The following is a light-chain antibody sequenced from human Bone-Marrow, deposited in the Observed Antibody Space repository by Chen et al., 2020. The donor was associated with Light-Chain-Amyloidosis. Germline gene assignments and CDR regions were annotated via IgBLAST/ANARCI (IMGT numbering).Light chain of an antibody. J-gene: IGLJ3*02. Sequence: SYVLTPPSSVSVAPGQTATIACGGNNIGSTSVHWYQQTPGQAPLLVVYDDSDRPSGIPERLSGSNSGNKDTLTISRVEAGDEADYYCQVWDRSSDRPVFGGGTKLTVL. CDR3: QVWDRSSDRPV. V-gene: IGLV3-21*02. CDR2: DDS. CDR1: NIGSTS.